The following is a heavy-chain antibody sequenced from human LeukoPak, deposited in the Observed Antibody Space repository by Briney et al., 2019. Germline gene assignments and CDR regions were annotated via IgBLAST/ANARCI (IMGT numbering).Heavy chain of an antibody. J-gene: IGHJ4*02. CDR1: GGSISSYY. D-gene: IGHD2-15*01. Sequence: SETLSLTCTVSGGSISSYYWSWIRQPPGKGLEWIGYIYTSGNTNYNPSLKSRATISVDTSKNQLTLKLSSVAPADPAVFYCRRHYCSGGKCYYFDSWGQGTLVTVSS. CDR3: RRHYCSGGKCYYFDS. CDR2: IYTSGNT. V-gene: IGHV4-59*08.